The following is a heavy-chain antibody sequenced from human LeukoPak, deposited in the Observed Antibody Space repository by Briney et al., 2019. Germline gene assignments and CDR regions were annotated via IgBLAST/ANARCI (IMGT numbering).Heavy chain of an antibody. CDR3: ARGGGLWFGELSGDYFDY. CDR2: IYHSGST. Sequence: PLETLSLTCAVSGGSTSSGGYSWSWIRQPPGKGLEWIGYIYHSGSTYYNPSLKSRVTISVDRSKNQFSLKLSSVTAADTAVYYCARGGGLWFGELSGDYFDYWGQGTLVTVSS. V-gene: IGHV4-30-2*01. D-gene: IGHD3-10*01. CDR1: GGSTSSGGYS. J-gene: IGHJ4*02.